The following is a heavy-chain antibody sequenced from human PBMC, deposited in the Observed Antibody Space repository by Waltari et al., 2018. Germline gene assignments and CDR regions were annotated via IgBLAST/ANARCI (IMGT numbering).Heavy chain of an antibody. D-gene: IGHD6-13*01. Sequence: EVQLVESGGGLVQPGGSLRLSCAASGFTFSSYWMHWVRQAPGKGLGSVAHINTGGSITNYADSVKGRFTISRDNAKNTLFLQMNSLRADDTAVYYCVLYSSSFLGDCWGQGTLVTVSS. V-gene: IGHV3-74*01. CDR2: INTGGSIT. J-gene: IGHJ4*02. CDR3: VLYSSSFLGDC. CDR1: GFTFSSYW.